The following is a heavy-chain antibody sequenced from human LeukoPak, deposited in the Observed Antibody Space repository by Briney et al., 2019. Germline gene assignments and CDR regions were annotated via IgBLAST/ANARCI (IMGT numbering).Heavy chain of an antibody. D-gene: IGHD3-10*01. J-gene: IGHJ4*02. CDR3: AKDKSFYASGSYYHDPYFDY. CDR2: ISRSRSGSTI. Sequence: GGSLRLSCAASGFTFSSYEMNWVRQAPGKGLDWVSYISRSRSGSTIYYADSVKGRFTISRDNAKNSLYLEMNNLRAEDTALYYCAKDKSFYASGSYYHDPYFDYWGQGTLVTVSS. V-gene: IGHV3-48*03. CDR1: GFTFSSYE.